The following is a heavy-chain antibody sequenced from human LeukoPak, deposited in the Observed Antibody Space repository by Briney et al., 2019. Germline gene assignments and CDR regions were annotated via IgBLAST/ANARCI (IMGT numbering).Heavy chain of an antibody. V-gene: IGHV1-18*01. J-gene: IGHJ4*02. CDR2: ISTYIGNT. Sequence: SLKVSCKASGYTLTSHGISRVREAPGQRLEWMGWISTYIGNTNYAHTRSGRVTMTTDTSTSTAYMELRSLRSDDTAVYYCARDEGSSWYSTNFDYWGQGTLVTVSS. D-gene: IGHD6-13*01. CDR1: GYTLTSHG. CDR3: ARDEGSSWYSTNFDY.